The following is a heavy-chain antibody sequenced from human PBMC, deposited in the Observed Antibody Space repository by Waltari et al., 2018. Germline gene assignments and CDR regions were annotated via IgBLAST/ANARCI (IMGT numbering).Heavy chain of an antibody. CDR1: GGSIRSYY. CDR3: ARTGITIFGVVGRGWFDP. D-gene: IGHD3-3*01. V-gene: IGHV4-59*08. Sequence: QVQLQESGPGLVKPSETLSLTCTVSGGSIRSYYWSWIRQPPGKGLEWIGYIYYSGSTNYNPSLKSRVTISVDTSKNQFSLKLSSVTAADTAVYYCARTGITIFGVVGRGWFDPWGQGTLVTVSS. J-gene: IGHJ5*02. CDR2: IYYSGST.